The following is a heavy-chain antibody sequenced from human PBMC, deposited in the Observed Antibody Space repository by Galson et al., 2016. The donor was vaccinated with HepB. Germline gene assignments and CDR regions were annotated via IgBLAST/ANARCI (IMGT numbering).Heavy chain of an antibody. J-gene: IGHJ4*02. V-gene: IGHV4-4*09. CDR3: ARSVAARLIRDFDY. CDR2: IHNSETT. D-gene: IGHD6-6*01. CDR1: GGPIRTYY. Sequence: ETLSLTCTVSGGPIRTYYWSWVRQPPGKGLEYIGYIHNSETTNYNPSLRSRVTISADTSKNQFSLKLSSVTAADTAVYYCARSVAARLIRDFDYWGQGTLVTVSS.